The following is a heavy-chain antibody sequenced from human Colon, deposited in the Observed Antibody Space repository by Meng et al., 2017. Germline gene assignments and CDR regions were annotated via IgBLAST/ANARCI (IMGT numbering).Heavy chain of an antibody. J-gene: IGHJ4*02. CDR1: GFTFSSYW. CDR2: IKEDGGEN. CDR3: ARDDDSSGNGRFYFDS. D-gene: IGHD3-22*01. V-gene: IGHV3-7*01. Sequence: GESLKISCAASGFTFSSYWTSWVRQAPGKGLEWVANIKEDGGENYYVDSVKGRFTISRDNAKNSLYLQMSSLRAEDTAVYFCARDDDSSGNGRFYFDSWGQGTLVTVSS.